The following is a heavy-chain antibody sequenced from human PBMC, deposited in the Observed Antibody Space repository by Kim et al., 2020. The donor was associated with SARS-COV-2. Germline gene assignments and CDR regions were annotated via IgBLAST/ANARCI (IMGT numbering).Heavy chain of an antibody. CDR3: ARVKNGYDSSGYLDY. V-gene: IGHV3-11*05. J-gene: IGHJ4*02. D-gene: IGHD3-22*01. Sequence: SVEGRFTISRDNAKNSLYLKMNSLSAEDTAVYYCARVKNGYDSSGYLDYWGQGTLVTVSS.